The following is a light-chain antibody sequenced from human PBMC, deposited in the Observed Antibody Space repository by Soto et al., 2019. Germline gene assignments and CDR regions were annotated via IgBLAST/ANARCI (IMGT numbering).Light chain of an antibody. Sequence: DIVLTQSPGTLSLSPGERATLSCRASQSLTTNYLAWYQQKPGQAPRLLIYDASSRATGIPDRFSGSGSGTDFTLNIARLGAEDFAVFYCQQGVTFGGGTKVEIK. CDR3: QQGVT. CDR1: QSLTTNY. J-gene: IGKJ4*01. V-gene: IGKV3-20*01. CDR2: DAS.